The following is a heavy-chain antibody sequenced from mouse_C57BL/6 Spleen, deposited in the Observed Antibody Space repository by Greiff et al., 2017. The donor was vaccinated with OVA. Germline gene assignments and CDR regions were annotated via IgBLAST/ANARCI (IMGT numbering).Heavy chain of an antibody. CDR1: GFTFSDYG. CDR2: ISRGSSTI. Sequence: EVQRVESGGGLVKPGGSLKLSCAASGFTFSDYGMHWVRQAPEKGLEWVAYISRGSSTIYYADTVKGRFTISRDNAKNTLFLQMTSLRSEDTAMYYCARPFYYSNYGGPSFDYWGQGTTLTVSS. J-gene: IGHJ2*01. D-gene: IGHD2-5*01. CDR3: ARPFYYSNYGGPSFDY. V-gene: IGHV5-17*01.